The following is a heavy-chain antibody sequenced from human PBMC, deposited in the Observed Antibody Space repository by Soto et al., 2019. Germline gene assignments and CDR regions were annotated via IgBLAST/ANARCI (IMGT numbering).Heavy chain of an antibody. J-gene: IGHJ3*02. CDR3: ARDNTYYYESSGYRPGTDPFEI. V-gene: IGHV1-69*06. CDR2: IIPIFGTA. Sequence: SVKVSCKASGGTFSSYAISWVRQAPGQGLEWMGGIIPIFGTANYAQKFQGRVTITADKSTSTAYMELSSLRSEDTAVYYCARDNTYYYESSGYRPGTDPFEIWGQGKMV. CDR1: GGTFSSYA. D-gene: IGHD3-22*01.